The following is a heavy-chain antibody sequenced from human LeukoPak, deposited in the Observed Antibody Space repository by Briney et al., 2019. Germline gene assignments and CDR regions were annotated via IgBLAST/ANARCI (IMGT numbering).Heavy chain of an antibody. D-gene: IGHD3-22*01. V-gene: IGHV1-2*02. Sequence: GAAVKVSCNDSGYTFTVDMMHRGREALGQGLEWMGWINPNSGGKNYAQKFQSRVTMTRDTSINTAYMELSSLRSDDTAAYYCARVSYYDTSVLDYWGQGTLVTVSS. CDR2: INPNSGGK. J-gene: IGHJ4*02. CDR1: GYTFTVDM. CDR3: ARVSYYDTSVLDY.